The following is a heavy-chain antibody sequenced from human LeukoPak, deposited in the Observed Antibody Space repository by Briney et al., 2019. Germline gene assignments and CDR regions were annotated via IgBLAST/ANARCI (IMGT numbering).Heavy chain of an antibody. J-gene: IGHJ4*02. Sequence: GGSLRLSCAASGFTFSSYWMSWVRQAPGKGLEWVANMNQDRSEKYYVDSVKGRFTISRDNAKNSLYLQMNSLRAGDTAAYYCARGAYTYVYWGQGTLVTVSS. D-gene: IGHD5-18*01. CDR2: MNQDRSEK. V-gene: IGHV3-7*05. CDR3: ARGAYTYVY. CDR1: GFTFSSYW.